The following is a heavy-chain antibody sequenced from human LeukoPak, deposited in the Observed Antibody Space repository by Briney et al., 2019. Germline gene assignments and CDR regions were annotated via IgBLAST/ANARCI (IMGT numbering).Heavy chain of an antibody. D-gene: IGHD2-15*01. Sequence: GGSLRLSCAASGFTFSSYAMSWVRQAPGKGLEWVSAISGSGGSTYYADSVKGWFTISRDNSKNTLYLQMNSLRAEDTAVYYCAKETGKYCSGGSCNYYYYGMDVWGQGTTVTVSS. CDR1: GFTFSSYA. J-gene: IGHJ6*02. CDR3: AKETGKYCSGGSCNYYYYGMDV. V-gene: IGHV3-23*01. CDR2: ISGSGGST.